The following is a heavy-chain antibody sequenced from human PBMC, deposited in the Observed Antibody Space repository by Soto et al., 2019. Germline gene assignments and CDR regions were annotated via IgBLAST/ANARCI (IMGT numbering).Heavy chain of an antibody. V-gene: IGHV3-48*02. CDR1: GFTFSGYS. D-gene: IGHD4-4*01. Sequence: LRLSCAASGFTFSGYSMNWVRQAPGKGLEWVSYISSSSGTILYADSVKGRFTISRDNAKNSLYLQMNSLRDEDTAVYYCARYHLLDSNYGGFYYGMDVWGQGTTVTVSS. J-gene: IGHJ6*02. CDR2: ISSSSGTI. CDR3: ARYHLLDSNYGGFYYGMDV.